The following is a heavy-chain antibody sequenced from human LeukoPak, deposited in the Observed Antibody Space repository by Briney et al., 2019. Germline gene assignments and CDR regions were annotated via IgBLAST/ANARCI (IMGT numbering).Heavy chain of an antibody. CDR3: AKENESPDL. D-gene: IGHD3/OR15-3a*01. J-gene: IGHJ4*02. Sequence: GGSLRLSXAASGFTFSIYWMHWVRQAPGQGLVWVSNMNSDGSITNYADSVKGRFTISRDNAKNTLYLQMNSLGVEDTGTYYCAKENESPDLWGQGTLVTVSS. CDR2: MNSDGSIT. CDR1: GFTFSIYW. V-gene: IGHV3-74*01.